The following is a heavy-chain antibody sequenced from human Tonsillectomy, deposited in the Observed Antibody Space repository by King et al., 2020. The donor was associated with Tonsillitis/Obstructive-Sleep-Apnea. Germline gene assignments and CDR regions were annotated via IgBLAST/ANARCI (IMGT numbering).Heavy chain of an antibody. Sequence: VQLVESGGGVVQPGRSLRLSCAASGFTFSAHSMHWVRQAPGRGLEWVALISYDDGSNKYYADSVKGRFTISRDNSRKMLYLQINSLRPDDTAVYYCARRENYGGTYYFWGQGTLVTVSS. CDR2: ISYDDGSNK. CDR1: GFTFSAHS. V-gene: IGHV3-30*04. D-gene: IGHD4-23*01. CDR3: ARRENYGGTYYF. J-gene: IGHJ4*02.